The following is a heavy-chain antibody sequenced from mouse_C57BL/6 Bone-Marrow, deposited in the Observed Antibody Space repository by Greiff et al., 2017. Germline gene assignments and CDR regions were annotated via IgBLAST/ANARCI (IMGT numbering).Heavy chain of an antibody. CDR2: IRSKSNNYAT. CDR1: GFSFNTYA. D-gene: IGHD1-1*01. J-gene: IGHJ1*03. V-gene: IGHV10-1*01. CDR3: VRDYYGPYWYFDV. Sequence: EVKLVESGGGLVQPKGSLKLSCAASGFSFNTYAMNWVRQAPGKGLEWVARIRSKSNNYATYYADSVKDRFTISRDDSESMLYLQMNNLKTEDTAMYYCVRDYYGPYWYFDVWGTGTTVTVSS.